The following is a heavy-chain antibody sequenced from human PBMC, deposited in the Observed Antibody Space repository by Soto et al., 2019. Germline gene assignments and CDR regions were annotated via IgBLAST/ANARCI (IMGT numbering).Heavy chain of an antibody. CDR2: IYYSGST. CDR1: GGSISSYY. Sequence: QVQLQESGPGLVKPSETLSLTYTVSGGSISSYYWSWIRQPPGKGLEWIGYIYYSGSTNYNPSLKSRVTISVDTSKNQFSLKLSSVTAADTAVYYCARDYGDYVGFDYWGQGTLVTVSS. J-gene: IGHJ4*02. CDR3: ARDYGDYVGFDY. V-gene: IGHV4-59*01. D-gene: IGHD4-17*01.